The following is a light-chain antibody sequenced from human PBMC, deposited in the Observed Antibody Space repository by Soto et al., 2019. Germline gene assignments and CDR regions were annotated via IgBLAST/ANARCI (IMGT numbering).Light chain of an antibody. CDR1: RSNIGTYA. CDR3: AAWDDSLRAVV. V-gene: IGLV1-44*01. CDR2: RNH. J-gene: IGLJ2*01. Sequence: QSVLTQSPSASATPGQRVTISCSGGRSNIGTYAVNWYQQLPGTAPTLLIFRNHQRPSGDPDRFSGSKSGTSASLAISGPRCEYGAGYYCAAWDDSLRAVVFGGGTKHAVL.